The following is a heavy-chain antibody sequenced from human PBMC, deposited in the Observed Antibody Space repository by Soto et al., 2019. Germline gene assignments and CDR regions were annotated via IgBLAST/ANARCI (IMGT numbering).Heavy chain of an antibody. CDR1: GYTFTSYG. CDR3: ARGRGSGDLDY. Sequence: ASVKVSCKASGYTFTSYGISWVRQAPGQRLEWMGWISADNGNTKYAQKFQGRVTITTDTSASTAYMELSSLRSEDTAVYYCARGRGSGDLDYWGQGTLVTVSS. D-gene: IGHD2-15*01. CDR2: ISADNGNT. V-gene: IGHV1-18*01. J-gene: IGHJ4*02.